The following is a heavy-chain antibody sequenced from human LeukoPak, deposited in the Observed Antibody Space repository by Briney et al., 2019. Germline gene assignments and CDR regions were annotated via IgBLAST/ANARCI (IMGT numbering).Heavy chain of an antibody. CDR1: GGSISSYY. CDR2: IYTSGST. J-gene: IGHJ6*03. D-gene: IGHD2-2*01. Sequence: PSETLSLTCTVSGGSISSYYWSWIRQPAGKGLEWIGRIYTSGSTNYNPSLKSRVTMSVDTSKNQFSLKLSSVTAADTAVYYCARDGDYCSSTSCSHLYYYYYMDVWGKGTTVTVSS. V-gene: IGHV4-4*07. CDR3: ARDGDYCSSTSCSHLYYYYYMDV.